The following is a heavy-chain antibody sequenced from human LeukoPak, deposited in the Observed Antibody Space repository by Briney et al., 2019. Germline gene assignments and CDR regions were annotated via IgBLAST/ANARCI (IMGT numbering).Heavy chain of an antibody. D-gene: IGHD3-10*01. V-gene: IGHV4-34*01. Sequence: SETLSLTCAVYGGSFSGYYWSWIRQPPGKGLEWIGEINHSGSTNYNPSLKSRVTISVDTSKNQFSLKLSSVTAADTAVYYCARLYGSGRPFDYWGQGTVVTVSS. CDR3: ARLYGSGRPFDY. J-gene: IGHJ4*02. CDR2: INHSGST. CDR1: GGSFSGYY.